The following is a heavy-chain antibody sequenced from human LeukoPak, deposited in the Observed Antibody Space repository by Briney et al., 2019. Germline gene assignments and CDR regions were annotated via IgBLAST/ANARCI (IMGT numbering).Heavy chain of an antibody. J-gene: IGHJ4*02. Sequence: PSETLSLTCAVYGGSFSGYYWSWIRQPPGKGLEWIGEINHSGSTNYNPSLKSRVPISADTSKNQFSLKLRSVTAADTAVYYCARLGYYYDSAGSYYAIDYWGQGTLVTVSS. CDR2: INHSGST. D-gene: IGHD3-22*01. CDR1: GGSFSGYY. V-gene: IGHV4-34*01. CDR3: ARLGYYYDSAGSYYAIDY.